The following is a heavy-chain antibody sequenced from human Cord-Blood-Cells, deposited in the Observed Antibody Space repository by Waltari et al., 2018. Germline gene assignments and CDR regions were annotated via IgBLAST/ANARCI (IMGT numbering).Heavy chain of an antibody. J-gene: IGHJ6*02. CDR2: IWYDGSNK. Sequence: QVQLVESGGGVVQPGRSLRLSCAASGFTFGSYGMHWVRQAPGKGLEWVAVIWYDGSNKYYADSVKGRFTISRDNSKNTLYLQMNSLRAEDTAVYYCARERPDGYSSGWYYYYGMDVWGQGTTVTVSS. CDR1: GFTFGSYG. D-gene: IGHD6-19*01. V-gene: IGHV3-33*01. CDR3: ARERPDGYSSGWYYYYGMDV.